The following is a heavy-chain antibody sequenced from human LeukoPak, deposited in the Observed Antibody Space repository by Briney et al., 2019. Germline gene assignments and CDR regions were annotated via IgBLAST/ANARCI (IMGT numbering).Heavy chain of an antibody. V-gene: IGHV4-38-2*01. D-gene: IGHD4-11*01. CDR1: GYSISSGYY. J-gene: IGHJ5*02. CDR3: ARTTVTNNWFDP. Sequence: SETLSLTCAVSGYSISSGYYWGWIRQPPGKGLEWIGSIYHSGSTYYYPSLKSRVTISVDTSKNHFSLKLTSVTAADTAVYYCARTTVTNNWFDPWGQGTLVTVSS. CDR2: IYHSGST.